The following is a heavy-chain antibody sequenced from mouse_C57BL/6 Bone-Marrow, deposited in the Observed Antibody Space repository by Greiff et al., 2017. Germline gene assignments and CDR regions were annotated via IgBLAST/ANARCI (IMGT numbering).Heavy chain of an antibody. Sequence: QVQLQQPGTELVKPGASVKLSCKASGYTFTSYWMHWVKQRPGQGLEWIGNINPSNGGTNYNEKFKSKATLTVDKSSSTAYMQLSSLTSEDSAVDYGAQGYGTVAWFAYWGQGTLVTVSA. V-gene: IGHV1-53*01. CDR3: AQGYGTVAWFAY. D-gene: IGHD2-2*01. J-gene: IGHJ3*01. CDR1: GYTFTSYW. CDR2: INPSNGGT.